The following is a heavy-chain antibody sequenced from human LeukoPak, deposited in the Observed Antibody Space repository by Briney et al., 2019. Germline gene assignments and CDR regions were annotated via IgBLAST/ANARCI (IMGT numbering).Heavy chain of an antibody. V-gene: IGHV4-34*01. J-gene: IGHJ3*02. D-gene: IGHD3-22*01. Sequence: PSETLSLTCAVYGGSFSGYYWSWIRQPPGKGLEWIGEINHSGSTNYNPSLKSRVTISVDTSKNQFSLKLSSVTAADTAVYYCARAAITMIVGFGSAFDIWGQGTMVTVSS. CDR3: ARAAITMIVGFGSAFDI. CDR1: GGSFSGYY. CDR2: INHSGST.